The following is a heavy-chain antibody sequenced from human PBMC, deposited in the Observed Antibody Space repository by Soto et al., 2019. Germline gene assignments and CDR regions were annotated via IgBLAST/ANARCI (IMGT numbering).Heavy chain of an antibody. J-gene: IGHJ5*02. CDR2: INPNSGGT. Sequence: ASVKVSCKASGYTFTGYCMHWVRQAPGQGLEWMGWINPNSGGTNYAQKFQGWVTMTRDTSISTAYMELRSLRSDDTAVYYCARGVGSGSYYNQYTWFDPWGQGTLVTVSS. D-gene: IGHD3-10*01. V-gene: IGHV1-2*04. CDR3: ARGVGSGSYYNQYTWFDP. CDR1: GYTFTGYC.